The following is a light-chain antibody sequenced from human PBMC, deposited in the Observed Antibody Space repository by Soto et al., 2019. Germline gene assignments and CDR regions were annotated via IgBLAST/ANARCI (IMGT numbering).Light chain of an antibody. Sequence: QSALTQPPSASGSPGQSVTISCTGTSSDVGDYKFVSWYQQHPGKAPKLLMYEVNRRPSGVPARFSGSKSGNTASLTVSGLQAEDEAEYYCSSYAGNNNVVFGGGTKLTVL. CDR3: SSYAGNNNVV. CDR2: EVN. V-gene: IGLV2-8*01. J-gene: IGLJ2*01. CDR1: SSDVGDYKF.